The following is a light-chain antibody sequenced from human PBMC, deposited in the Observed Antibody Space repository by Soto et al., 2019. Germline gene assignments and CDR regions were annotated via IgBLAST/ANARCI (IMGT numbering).Light chain of an antibody. CDR1: QSVRSN. CDR3: QQRSNWRGT. Sequence: EIVMTQSPATLSVSPGERATLSCRASQSVRSNLAWYQQKPGQAPRLVIYAASTRATGIPDRFSGSVSGTEFTLTISSLEPEDFAVYYCQQRSNWRGTFGQGTRLEL. J-gene: IGKJ5*01. V-gene: IGKV3-15*01. CDR2: AAS.